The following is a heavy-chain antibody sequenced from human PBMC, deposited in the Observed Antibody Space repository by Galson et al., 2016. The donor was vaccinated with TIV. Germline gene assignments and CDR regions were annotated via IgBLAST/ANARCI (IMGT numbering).Heavy chain of an antibody. CDR3: AGRALPDTSDC. Sequence: SETLSPTCTVSGASIMSSYYYWGWIRQPPGKGLEWFRSIHYSGTTYNRPSLKCPAAISVHTSKHQFSLKLTAVSAADTAVYYWAGRALPDTSDCWGQGTLVTVSS. CDR1: GASIMSSYYY. V-gene: IGHV4-39*01. CDR2: IHYSGTT. D-gene: IGHD3-16*01. J-gene: IGHJ4*02.